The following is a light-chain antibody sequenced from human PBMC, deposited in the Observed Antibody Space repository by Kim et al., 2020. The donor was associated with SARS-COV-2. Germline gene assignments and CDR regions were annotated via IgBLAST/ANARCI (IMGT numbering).Light chain of an antibody. CDR2: ATS. Sequence: DIQLTQSPPFLSASVGDRITITCRASQGVGVYLAWYQQKPGKGPELLIYATSTLHSGVPSRFSGSKSGTEFTLTITNLQPEDFATYYCQQLNTYPLTFGGGTKVDIK. CDR3: QQLNTYPLT. V-gene: IGKV1-9*01. CDR1: QGVGVY. J-gene: IGKJ4*01.